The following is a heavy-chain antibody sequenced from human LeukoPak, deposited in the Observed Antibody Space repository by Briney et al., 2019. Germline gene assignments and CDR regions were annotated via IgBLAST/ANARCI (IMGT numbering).Heavy chain of an antibody. J-gene: IGHJ5*02. Sequence: GASVKVSYKASGGTFSSYAISWVRQAPGQGLEWMGRIIPILGIANYAQKFQGGVTITADKSTSTAYMELSSLRSEDTAVYYCARGPRAPVEMATITWFDPWGQGTLVTVSS. D-gene: IGHD5-24*01. CDR2: IIPILGIA. CDR1: GGTFSSYA. V-gene: IGHV1-69*04. CDR3: ARGPRAPVEMATITWFDP.